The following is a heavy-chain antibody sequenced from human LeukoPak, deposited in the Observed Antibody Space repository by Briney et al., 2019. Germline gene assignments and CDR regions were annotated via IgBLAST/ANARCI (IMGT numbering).Heavy chain of an antibody. CDR2: IYWDDDK. Sequence: SGPTLVNPTQPLTLTCSFSGFSLTTSGVGVGWIRQSPVKALEWLALIYWDDDKRYSPSLETRLAIMKDTSNNQVVLMMTNMDPVDTATYYCAHSRSGYNWNHGDFDYWGQGNPVTVSS. V-gene: IGHV2-5*02. CDR1: GFSLTTSGVG. CDR3: AHSRSGYNWNHGDFDY. D-gene: IGHD1-14*01. J-gene: IGHJ4*02.